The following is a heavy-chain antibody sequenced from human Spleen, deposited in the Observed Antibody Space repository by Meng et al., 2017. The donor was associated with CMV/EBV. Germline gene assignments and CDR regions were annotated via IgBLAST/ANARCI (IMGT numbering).Heavy chain of an antibody. Sequence: GESLKISCTASGFTFSTYAIHWVRQAPGKGLEWVAVISYDGSNKYYADSVKGRFTISRDNAKNSLYLQMNSLRAEDTAVYYCARAPPSIVGATELDYWGQGTLVTVSS. D-gene: IGHD1-26*01. CDR2: ISYDGSNK. V-gene: IGHV3-30-3*01. CDR1: GFTFSTYA. CDR3: ARAPPSIVGATELDY. J-gene: IGHJ4*02.